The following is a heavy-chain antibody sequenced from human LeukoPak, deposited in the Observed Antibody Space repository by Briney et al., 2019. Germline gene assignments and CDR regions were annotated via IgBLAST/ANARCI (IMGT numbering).Heavy chain of an antibody. J-gene: IGHJ4*02. D-gene: IGHD1-26*01. V-gene: IGHV3-23*01. CDR1: GFTFSSYA. CDR2: ISGRSSIT. Sequence: GGSLRLPCAASGFTFSSYAMSWVRQAPGKGLEWVSTISGRSSITHYADSVKGRFTTSRDNSKNTLYLQMNSLRTEDTAVYYCAKTWEPKFGFDHWGQGTLVTVSS. CDR3: AKTWEPKFGFDH.